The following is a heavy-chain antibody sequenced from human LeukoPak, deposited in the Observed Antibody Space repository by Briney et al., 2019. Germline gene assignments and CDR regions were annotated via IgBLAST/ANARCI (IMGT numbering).Heavy chain of an antibody. V-gene: IGHV1-2*02. CDR3: ARGYCSGDCFTLFDC. CDR1: GYMFTGYY. D-gene: IGHD2-21*02. CDR2: INPNSGGT. Sequence: GGSVKVSCKASGYMFTGYYMHWVRQAPGQGLEWMGWINPNSGGTNYAQKFQGRVTMTRDTSISTAYMELSSLRSDDTAVYYCARGYCSGDCFTLFDCWGQGTLVTVSS. J-gene: IGHJ4*02.